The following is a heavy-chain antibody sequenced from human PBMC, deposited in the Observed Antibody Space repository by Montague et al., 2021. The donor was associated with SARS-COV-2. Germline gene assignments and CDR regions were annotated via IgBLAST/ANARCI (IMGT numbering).Heavy chain of an antibody. D-gene: IGHD1-1*01. Sequence: SETLSLTCDVSGDSIRSDTYYWAWLRQHTGRGLEWIGNMYYSGSNMYTPSLKSRVTMSVDTSKNQFSLHLNPVTAADTADYYCAGSRTGLEPPLDPRGQGTLVIVSS. CDR2: MYYSGSN. CDR3: AGSRTGLEPPLDP. CDR1: GDSIRSDTYY. V-gene: IGHV4-39*01. J-gene: IGHJ5*02.